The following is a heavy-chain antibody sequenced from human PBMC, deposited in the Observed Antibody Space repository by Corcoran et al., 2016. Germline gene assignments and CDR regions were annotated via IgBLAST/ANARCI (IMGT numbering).Heavy chain of an antibody. Sequence: QVQLQQSGPGLVKPSQTLSLTCAISGDSVSRYGAAWNWIRQSPSRGLEWLGRTYYESQWFTTYAVSLKSRITINADTSKNHFSMQLGSVTPEDTAIYYCARGWLKPGFDHWDQGARVTVSS. CDR3: ARGWLKPGFDH. J-gene: IGHJ4*02. V-gene: IGHV6-1*01. D-gene: IGHD2-15*01. CDR1: GDSVSRYGAA. CDR2: TYYESQWFT.